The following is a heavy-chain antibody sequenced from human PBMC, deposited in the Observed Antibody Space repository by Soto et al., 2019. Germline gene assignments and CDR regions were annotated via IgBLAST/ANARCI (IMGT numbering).Heavy chain of an antibody. V-gene: IGHV4-39*01. CDR1: GDAITSSSYY. CDR3: ACRRSGWGYY. D-gene: IGHD3-3*01. CDR2: IYYSGST. Sequence: QLQLQESGPGLVKPSETLSLTCTVSGDAITSSSYYWAWIRQPPGKGLEWVGSIYYSGSTYYNPSLKSRVTISVDTSNNELSLKLSSVTAADAAVYYCACRRSGWGYYWGQGALVAVSS. J-gene: IGHJ4*02.